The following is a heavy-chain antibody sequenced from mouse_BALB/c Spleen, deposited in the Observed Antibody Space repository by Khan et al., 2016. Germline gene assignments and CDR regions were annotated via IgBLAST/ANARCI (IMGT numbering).Heavy chain of an antibody. CDR3: AIWDYDGGTYYVMDY. CDR2: SYPGDGDT. V-gene: IGHV1-82*01. Sequence: QVRLQQSGPELVKPGASVKISCKASGYAFSRSWMNWVKQRPGQGLEWIGRSYPGDGDTNYNGKFKGKATLTADKSSNTAYMQLSSLTSLDSAVYFCAIWDYDGGTYYVMDYWGQGTSVTVSS. J-gene: IGHJ4*01. CDR1: GYAFSRSW. D-gene: IGHD2-4*01.